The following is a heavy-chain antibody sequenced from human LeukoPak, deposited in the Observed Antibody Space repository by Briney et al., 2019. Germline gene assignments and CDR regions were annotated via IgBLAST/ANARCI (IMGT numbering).Heavy chain of an antibody. V-gene: IGHV3-23*01. CDR2: ISGSAHKI. J-gene: IGHJ4*02. Sequence: GGSLRLSCAASGNYWMHWVRQAPGKGLDWVPVISGSAHKIRYADSVRGRFTISRDNSENTVYLQMNNLRGEDTAIYYCAGRITGYSSGYVFWGQGTLVTVSS. CDR3: AGRITGYSSGYVF. CDR1: GNYW. D-gene: IGHD5-18*01.